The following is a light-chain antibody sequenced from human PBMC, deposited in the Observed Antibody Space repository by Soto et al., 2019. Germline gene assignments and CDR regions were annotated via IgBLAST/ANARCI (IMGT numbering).Light chain of an antibody. V-gene: IGKV3-20*01. CDR1: QSVSSGS. Sequence: EIVLTQSPGALSLSPGERATLSCRASQSVSSGSLAWYQQKPGQAPRLLIYAASARATGIPDRFSGSGSGTDFTLTVSRLDPEDFAVSYCPPYHNSPRPFGQGSKVDI. CDR3: PPYHNSPRP. CDR2: AAS. J-gene: IGKJ1*01.